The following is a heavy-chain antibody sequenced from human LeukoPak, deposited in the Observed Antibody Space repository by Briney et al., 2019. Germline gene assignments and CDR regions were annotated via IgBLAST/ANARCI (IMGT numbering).Heavy chain of an antibody. V-gene: IGHV3-48*03. CDR1: GFTFSNYE. Sequence: PGGSLRLSCAASGFTFSNYEMNWVRQAPGKGLEWVSYISSGAGAIYYTDSVKGRFTISRDNAKSSLYLQMNSLRADDTAVYYCARAASGVHGLDYWGQGTLVTVSS. D-gene: IGHD5/OR15-5a*01. CDR2: ISSGAGAI. CDR3: ARAASGVHGLDY. J-gene: IGHJ4*02.